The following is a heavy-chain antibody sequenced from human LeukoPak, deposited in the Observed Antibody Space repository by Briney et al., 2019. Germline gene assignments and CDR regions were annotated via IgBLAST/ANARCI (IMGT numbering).Heavy chain of an antibody. J-gene: IGHJ4*02. CDR3: ARLTYYYDSSGPEGGYYFDY. CDR2: IYYSGST. V-gene: IGHV4-30-4*01. CDR1: GGSISSGDYY. Sequence: SETLSLTCTVSGGSISSGDYYWSWIRQPPGKGLEWIGYIYYSGSTYYSPSLKSRVTISVDTSKNQFSLKLSSVTAADTAVYYCARLTYYYDSSGPEGGYYFDYWGQGTLVTVSS. D-gene: IGHD3-22*01.